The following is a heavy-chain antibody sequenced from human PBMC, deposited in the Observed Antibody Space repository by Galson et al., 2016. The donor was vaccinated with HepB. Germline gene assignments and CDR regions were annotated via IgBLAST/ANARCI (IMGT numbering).Heavy chain of an antibody. J-gene: IGHJ6*02. CDR2: IYPRDSDT. CDR1: GYSFTSYW. CDR3: ARRVSVAVTWGSYAMDV. V-gene: IGHV5-51*01. Sequence: QSGAEVKKPGESLKISCKASGYSFTSYWIGWVRQMPGKGLEWMGIIYPRDSDTRYSLSLQGQVSISADKSRSSTYLHRPSLKASDTAIYYCARRVSVAVTWGSYAMDVWGQGTTVTVSS. D-gene: IGHD3-16*01.